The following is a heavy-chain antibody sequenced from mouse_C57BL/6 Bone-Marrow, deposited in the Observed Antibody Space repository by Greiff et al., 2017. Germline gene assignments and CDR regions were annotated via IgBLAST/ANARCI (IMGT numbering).Heavy chain of an antibody. CDR2: ISSGSSTI. D-gene: IGHD1-1*01. V-gene: IGHV5-17*01. CDR1: GFTFSDYG. J-gene: IGHJ2*01. Sequence: EVKLVESGGGLVKPGGSLKLSCAASGFTFSDYGMHWVRQAPEKGLELVAYISSGSSTIYSADTVKGRFTISRDNAKNTLFLQMTSLRSEDTAMYYCARYYYGVGYFDYWGQGTTLTVSS. CDR3: ARYYYGVGYFDY.